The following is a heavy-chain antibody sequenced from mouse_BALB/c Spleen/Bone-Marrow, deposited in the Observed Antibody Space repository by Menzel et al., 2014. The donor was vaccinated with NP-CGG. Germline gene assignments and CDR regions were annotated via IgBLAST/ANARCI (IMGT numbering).Heavy chain of an antibody. CDR3: ARGGTTATWYFDV. CDR1: GFNIKDTY. J-gene: IGHJ1*01. Sequence: EVQLQQSGAELVKPGASVKLSCTASGFNIKDTYMHWVKQRPEQGLEWIGRIDPANGNTKYDPKFQGKATITADTSSNTAYLQLSSLASEYTAVYYCARGGTTATWYFDVWGAGTTVTVSS. CDR2: IDPANGNT. D-gene: IGHD1-2*01. V-gene: IGHV14-3*02.